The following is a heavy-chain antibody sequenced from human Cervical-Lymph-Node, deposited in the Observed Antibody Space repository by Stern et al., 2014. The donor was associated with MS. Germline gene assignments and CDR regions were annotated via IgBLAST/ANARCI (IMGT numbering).Heavy chain of an antibody. CDR3: ARGSGDNWFGP. J-gene: IGHJ5*02. Sequence: VQLLESGAKVKKPGSSVKVSCKSSGVISWGRQAPGQGLAWMGGVSPFVGTSNYAQKFQGRVTITADTSTNTTYLHLSRLTSADTAVYYCARGSGDNWFGPWGQGTLVTVSS. CDR2: VSPFVGTS. CDR1: GV. D-gene: IGHD3-10*01. V-gene: IGHV1-69*06.